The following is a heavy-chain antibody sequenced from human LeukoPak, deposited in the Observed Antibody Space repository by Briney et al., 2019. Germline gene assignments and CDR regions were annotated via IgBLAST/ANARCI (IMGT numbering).Heavy chain of an antibody. CDR3: ARRKGTCYGLFDI. D-gene: IGHD3-10*01. CDR2: IYASGSA. J-gene: IGHJ3*02. Sequence: PSETLSLTCAVSGGSVSGHYWDWIRQPPGKGLEWIGYIYASGSANYHPSLKSRATISLDTSENHVSLRLTSVTAEDTAVYYCARRKGTCYGLFDICGQGTVVTVFS. CDR1: GGSVSGHY. V-gene: IGHV4-59*02.